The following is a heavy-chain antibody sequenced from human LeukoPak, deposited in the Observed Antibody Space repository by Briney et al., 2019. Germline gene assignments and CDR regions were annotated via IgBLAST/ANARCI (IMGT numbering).Heavy chain of an antibody. Sequence: SVKVSCKASGGTFSSYTISWVRQAPGQGLEWMGRIIPILGIANYAQKFQGRVTITADKSTSTAYMELSSLRSEDTAVYYCARAIGYCSSTSCYRDYWGQGTLVTVSS. V-gene: IGHV1-69*02. CDR1: GGTFSSYT. CDR3: ARAIGYCSSTSCYRDY. J-gene: IGHJ4*02. CDR2: IIPILGIA. D-gene: IGHD2-2*02.